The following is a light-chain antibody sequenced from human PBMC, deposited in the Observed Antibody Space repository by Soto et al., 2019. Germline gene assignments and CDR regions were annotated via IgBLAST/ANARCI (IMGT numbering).Light chain of an antibody. V-gene: IGKV1-39*01. J-gene: IGKJ5*01. CDR1: RSIGNN. Sequence: EIQVTQSPTSLSASVGDRVTITCRASRSIGNNLNRYHQRPGKAPQLLIYAASSLQSGVPSRFSGSSSGTDFTLTINGLQPEDCATCYCQQSFRAHIAFGQGTRR. CDR3: QQSFRAHIA. CDR2: AAS.